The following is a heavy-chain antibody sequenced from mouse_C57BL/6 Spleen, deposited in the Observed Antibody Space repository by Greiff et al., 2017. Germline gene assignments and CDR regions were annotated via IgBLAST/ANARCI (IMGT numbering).Heavy chain of an antibody. V-gene: IGHV10-1*01. CDR2: IRSKSNNYAT. Sequence: VQLKESGGGLVQPKGSLKLSCEASGFSFNTYAMNWVRQAPGKGLEWVARIRSKSNNYATYYADSVKDRFTISRDDSESMLYLQMNNLKTEDTAMYDCVRQGRNYYSAMDYWGQGTSVTVSS. CDR3: VRQGRNYYSAMDY. D-gene: IGHD2-1*01. CDR1: GFSFNTYA. J-gene: IGHJ4*01.